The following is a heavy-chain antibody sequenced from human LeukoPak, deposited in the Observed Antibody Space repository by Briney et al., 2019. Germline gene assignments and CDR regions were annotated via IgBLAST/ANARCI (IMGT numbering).Heavy chain of an antibody. D-gene: IGHD5-12*01. V-gene: IGHV3-23*01. CDR1: GFTLSNYA. Sequence: LAGGSLTLSCALSGFTLSNYAMSWARHPPGEGREWVSCIRVSGAYSYYAESVKGRFTNYRDNSKNTLYVQMNSLRAADTAVYYCAKGLPYSGYDYWFDPWGQGTLVTVSS. J-gene: IGHJ5*02. CDR3: AKGLPYSGYDYWFDP. CDR2: IRVSGAYS.